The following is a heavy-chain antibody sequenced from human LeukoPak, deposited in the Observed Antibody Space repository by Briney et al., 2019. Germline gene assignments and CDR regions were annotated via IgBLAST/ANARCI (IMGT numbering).Heavy chain of an antibody. CDR2: IYSGGST. J-gene: IGHJ1*01. D-gene: IGHD2-15*01. V-gene: IGHV3-66*01. CDR1: GFSVSNNY. CDR3: ASDSYSPEYFQH. Sequence: GGSLRLSCAASGFSVSNNYMSWVRQAPGKGLEWVSVIYSGGSTFYADSVKGRFTISRDNSKNTLYLQMNSLRAEDAAVYYCASDSYSPEYFQHWGQGTLVTVSS.